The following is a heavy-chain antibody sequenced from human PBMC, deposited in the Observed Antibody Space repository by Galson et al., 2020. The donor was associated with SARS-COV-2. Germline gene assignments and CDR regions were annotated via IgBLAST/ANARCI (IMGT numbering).Heavy chain of an antibody. CDR1: GYSISSGYY. CDR2: IYHSGST. J-gene: IGHJ4*02. CDR3: ARVLSPPYYDILTGYYYFDY. D-gene: IGHD3-9*01. V-gene: IGHV4-38-2*02. Sequence: ASETLSLTCTVSGYSISSGYYWGWIRQPPGKGLEWIGSIYHSGSTYYNPSLKSRVTISVDTSKNQFSLKLSSVTAADTAVYYCARVLSPPYYDILTGYYYFDYWGQGTLVTVSS.